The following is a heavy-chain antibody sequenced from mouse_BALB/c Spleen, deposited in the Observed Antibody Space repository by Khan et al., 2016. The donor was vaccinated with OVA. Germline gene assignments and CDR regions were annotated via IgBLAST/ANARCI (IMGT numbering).Heavy chain of an antibody. CDR1: GFSLTNYG. CDR2: IWSDGST. V-gene: IGHV2-6-1*01. CDR3: ARQPYYHYYIMDY. D-gene: IGHD2-10*01. J-gene: IGHJ4*01. Sequence: VELVESGPGLVAPSQSLSITCTISGFSLTNYGVHWVRQPPGKGLEWLVVIWSDGSTTYDSALKSRLTISKDNSKSQVFLEMDSLQTDDTAMYYCARQPYYHYYIMDYWGQGTSGTVSS.